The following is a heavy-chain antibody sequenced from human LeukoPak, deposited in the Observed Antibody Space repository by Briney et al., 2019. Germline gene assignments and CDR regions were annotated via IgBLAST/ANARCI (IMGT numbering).Heavy chain of an antibody. Sequence: GASVKVSCKASGYTFTGYYMHWVRQAPGQGLERMGWINPNSGGTNYAQKFQGRVTMTRDTSISTAYMELSRLRSDDTAVYYCAREEYSSSWYGGWNYYYYMDVWGKGTTVTVSS. J-gene: IGHJ6*03. CDR1: GYTFTGYY. D-gene: IGHD6-13*01. CDR2: INPNSGGT. CDR3: AREEYSSSWYGGWNYYYYMDV. V-gene: IGHV1-2*02.